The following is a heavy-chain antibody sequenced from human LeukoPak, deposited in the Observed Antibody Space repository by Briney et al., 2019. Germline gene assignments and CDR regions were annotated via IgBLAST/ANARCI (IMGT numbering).Heavy chain of an antibody. J-gene: IGHJ4*02. D-gene: IGHD2-2*01. CDR3: ARGFVVVPAAIY. Sequence: PGGSLRLSCAASGFTFSSYAMHWVRQAPGKGLEWVAVISYDGSNKYYADSVKGRFTISRDNSKNTLYLQMNSLRAEDTAVYYCARGFVVVPAAIYWGQGTLVTVSS. CDR1: GFTFSSYA. V-gene: IGHV3-30*04. CDR2: ISYDGSNK.